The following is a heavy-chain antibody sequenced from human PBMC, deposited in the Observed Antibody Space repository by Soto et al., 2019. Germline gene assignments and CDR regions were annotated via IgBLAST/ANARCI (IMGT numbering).Heavy chain of an antibody. D-gene: IGHD6-6*01. J-gene: IGHJ6*02. Sequence: PGGSLRLSCADSGTTFSRHAISRHRQGPGKGLEWLSAISGSGGSTYYADSVKGRFTISRDNSKNALYLQMNSLRAEDTAVYYCGKGGAARNYGMDGWGQGTTVTVS. CDR1: GTTFSRHA. CDR3: GKGGAARNYGMDG. CDR2: ISGSGGST. V-gene: IGHV3-23*01.